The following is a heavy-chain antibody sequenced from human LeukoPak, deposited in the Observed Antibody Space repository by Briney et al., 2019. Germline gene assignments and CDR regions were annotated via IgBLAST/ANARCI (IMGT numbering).Heavy chain of an antibody. CDR1: GFSINYDW. CDR2: IRSKTDGGTT. D-gene: IGHD2-2*01. Sequence: GGSLRLSCAASGFSINYDWMSWVRQAPGKGLEWVGRIRSKTDGGTTEYAAPVKGRFTISRDDSRNTLYLQMTSLKSEDTAVYHCVRDQYCASSSCPGAFDLWGQRTVATVSS. CDR3: VRDQYCASSSCPGAFDL. V-gene: IGHV3-15*01. J-gene: IGHJ3*01.